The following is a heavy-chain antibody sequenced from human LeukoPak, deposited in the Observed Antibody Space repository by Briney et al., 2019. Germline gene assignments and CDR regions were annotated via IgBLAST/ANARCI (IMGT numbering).Heavy chain of an antibody. D-gene: IGHD3-10*02. J-gene: IGHJ4*02. CDR1: GGSFNSYY. CDR3: ARRRVLMFNSIDY. Sequence: SETLSLTCAVYGGSFNSYYWSWIRQSPGKGLEWIGEINHSRSTNYNPSLESRVTISVDTSKKQFFLKLTSVTAADTAVYFCARRRVLMFNSIDYWGQGTLATVSS. V-gene: IGHV4-34*01. CDR2: INHSRST.